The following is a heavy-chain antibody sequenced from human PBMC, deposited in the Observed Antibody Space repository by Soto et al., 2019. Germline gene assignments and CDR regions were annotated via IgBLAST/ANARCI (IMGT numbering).Heavy chain of an antibody. D-gene: IGHD3-3*01. CDR1: GFTFSSYA. CDR2: ISGSGGST. CDR3: AKDNGFGVVIWGYFDY. J-gene: IGHJ4*02. Sequence: GGSLRLSCAASGFTFSSYAMSWVRQAPGKGLEWVSAISGSGGSTYYADSVKGRFTISRDNSKNTLYLQMNSLRAEDTAVYYCAKDNGFGVVIWGYFDYWGQGTLVTVSS. V-gene: IGHV3-23*01.